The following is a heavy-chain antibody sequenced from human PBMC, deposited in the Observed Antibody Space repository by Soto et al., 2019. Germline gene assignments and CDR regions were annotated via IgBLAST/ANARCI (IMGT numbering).Heavy chain of an antibody. Sequence: ASVKVSCKASGGTFSSYAISWVRQAPGQGLEWMGGIIPIFGTANYAQKFQGRVTITADESTSTAYMELSSLRSEDTAVYYCARGLRLGTDYFDYWGQGTLVTVSS. J-gene: IGHJ4*02. CDR3: ARGLRLGTDYFDY. CDR2: IIPIFGTA. D-gene: IGHD3-16*01. V-gene: IGHV1-69*13. CDR1: GGTFSSYA.